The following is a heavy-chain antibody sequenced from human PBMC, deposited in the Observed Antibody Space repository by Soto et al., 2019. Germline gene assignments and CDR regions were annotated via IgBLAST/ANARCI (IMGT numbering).Heavy chain of an antibody. V-gene: IGHV3-23*01. J-gene: IGHJ6*02. Sequence: EVQLLESGGGLVQPGGSLRLSCAASGFTFSSYAMSWVRQAPGKGLEWVSAISGSGGSTYYADSVKGRFTISRDNSKNTVYLQMNSVRAEDTAVYYCAKDLEKLLPRYYGMNVWGRGSTVTVSS. CDR2: ISGSGGST. D-gene: IGHD2-15*01. CDR3: AKDLEKLLPRYYGMNV. CDR1: GFTFSSYA.